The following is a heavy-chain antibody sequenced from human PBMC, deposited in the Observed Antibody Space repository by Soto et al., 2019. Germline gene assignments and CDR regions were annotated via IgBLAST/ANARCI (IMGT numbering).Heavy chain of an antibody. V-gene: IGHV3-30-3*01. CDR2: IVHDGNNK. CDR3: ARDDEGGSYCDLGY. D-gene: IGHD3-10*01. J-gene: IGHJ4*02. Sequence: QVQLGESGGGVVQPGRSLILSCAASGFTFSNYIMHWVRQAPGKGLEWVAIIVHDGNNKYYADSVKGRFTISRDNSKNPLYLQMSSLRTEDTAIYYCARDDEGGSYCDLGYWGQGTLVTVSS. CDR1: GFTFSNYI.